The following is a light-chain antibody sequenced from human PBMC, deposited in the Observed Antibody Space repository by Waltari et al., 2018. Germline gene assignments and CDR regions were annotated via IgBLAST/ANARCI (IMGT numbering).Light chain of an antibody. CDR2: WAS. CDR3: QQYCTTPLT. Sequence: DIVMTQSPDSLAVSLGERATINCKSRKSVLLSLNNKNYLAWYQQKPGQPPKLLIYWASTRESGVPDRFSGSESGTDFNLTISSLQAEDVAVYYCQQYCTTPLTFGGGTKVEIK. J-gene: IGKJ4*01. V-gene: IGKV4-1*01. CDR1: KSVLLSLNNKNY.